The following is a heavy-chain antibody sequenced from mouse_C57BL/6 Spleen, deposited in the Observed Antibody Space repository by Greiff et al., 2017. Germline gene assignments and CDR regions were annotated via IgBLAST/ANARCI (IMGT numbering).Heavy chain of an antibody. CDR1: GYTFTSYW. V-gene: IGHV1-69*01. J-gene: IGHJ4*01. CDR2: IDPSDSYT. CDR3: ARRSNFRNYAMDY. Sequence: VQLQQPGAELVMPGASVKLSCKASGYTFTSYWMHWVKQRPGQGLEWIGEIDPSDSYTNYNQKFKGKSTLTVDKSSSTAYMQLSSLTSEDSAVYYCARRSNFRNYAMDYWGQGTSVTVSS. D-gene: IGHD2-5*01.